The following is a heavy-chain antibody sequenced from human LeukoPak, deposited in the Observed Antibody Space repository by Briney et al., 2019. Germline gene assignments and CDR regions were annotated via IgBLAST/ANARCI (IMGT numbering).Heavy chain of an antibody. J-gene: IGHJ6*02. Sequence: GGSLRLSCAASGFTFSSYAMSWVRQAPGKGLEWVSAISGSGGSTYYADSVKGRFTISRDNSKNTLYLQMNSLRAEDTAVYYCAKGRSGGSSYFNYYYGMDVWGQGTTVTVS. CDR2: ISGSGGST. CDR3: AKGRSGGSSYFNYYYGMDV. D-gene: IGHD2-15*01. CDR1: GFTFSSYA. V-gene: IGHV3-23*01.